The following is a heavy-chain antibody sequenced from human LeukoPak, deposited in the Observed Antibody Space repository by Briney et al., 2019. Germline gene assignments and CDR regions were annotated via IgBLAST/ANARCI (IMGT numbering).Heavy chain of an antibody. D-gene: IGHD3-10*01. Sequence: SVKVSCKASGGTFSSYAISWVRQAPGQGLEWMGGIIPIFGTANYAQKFQGRVTITTDESTSTAYMELSSLRSEDTAVYYCARDHPYYGSGSLDYWGQGTLVTVSS. CDR1: GGTFSSYA. CDR3: ARDHPYYGSGSLDY. V-gene: IGHV1-69*05. CDR2: IIPIFGTA. J-gene: IGHJ4*02.